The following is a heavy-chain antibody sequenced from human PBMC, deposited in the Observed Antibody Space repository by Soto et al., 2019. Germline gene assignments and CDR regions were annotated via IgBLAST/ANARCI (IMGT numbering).Heavy chain of an antibody. CDR1: GYTFTSYY. Sequence: GASVKVSCKASGYTFTSYYMHWVRQAPGQGLEWMGIINPSGGSTSYAQKFQGRVTMTRDTSTSTVYMELSSLRSEDTAVYYCASGLAVAGTLDYYYGMDVWGQGTTVTVSS. D-gene: IGHD6-19*01. J-gene: IGHJ6*02. V-gene: IGHV1-46*01. CDR3: ASGLAVAGTLDYYYGMDV. CDR2: INPSGGST.